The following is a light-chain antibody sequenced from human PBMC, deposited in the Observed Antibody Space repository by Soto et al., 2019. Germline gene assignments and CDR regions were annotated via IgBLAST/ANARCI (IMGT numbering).Light chain of an antibody. CDR3: QQSYSTPKWT. CDR2: AAS. V-gene: IGKV1-39*01. J-gene: IGKJ1*01. CDR1: QNISSY. Sequence: DIQMTQSPSSLSASVGDRVTITCRASQNISSYSNWYQQKPGKAPQLLIYAASSLQSGVPSRFSGSGSGTDFTLTISSLQPEDFATYYCQQSYSTPKWTFGQGTKVEIK.